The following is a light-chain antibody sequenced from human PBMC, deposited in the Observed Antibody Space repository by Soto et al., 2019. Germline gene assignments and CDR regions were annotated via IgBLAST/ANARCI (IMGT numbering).Light chain of an antibody. J-gene: IGKJ3*01. Sequence: DIQMTQSPSSLSASVGDRVTITCRASQGISSYLAWYQQKPGKVPKLLIYAASTLQSGVPSRFSGSASGTNFTLTISSLQPEDVASYYCQEYISPGGLTFGPGTRVDVK. V-gene: IGKV1-27*01. CDR2: AAS. CDR1: QGISSY. CDR3: QEYISPGGLT.